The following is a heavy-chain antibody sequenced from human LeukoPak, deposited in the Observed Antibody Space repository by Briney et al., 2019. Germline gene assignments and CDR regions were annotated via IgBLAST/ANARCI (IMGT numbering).Heavy chain of an antibody. CDR3: ARAIRNESGDYYYYYMDV. V-gene: IGHV4-39*07. CDR1: GGSISSSSYY. J-gene: IGHJ6*03. D-gene: IGHD3-3*02. Sequence: SETLSLTCTVSGGSISSSSYYWGWIRQPPGKGLEWIGSIYYSGSTYYNPSLKSRVTISVDTSKNQFSLKLSSVTAADTAVYYCARAIRNESGDYYYYYMDVWGKGTTVTVSS. CDR2: IYYSGST.